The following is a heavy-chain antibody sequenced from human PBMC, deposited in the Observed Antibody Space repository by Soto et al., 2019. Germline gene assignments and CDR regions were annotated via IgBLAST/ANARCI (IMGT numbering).Heavy chain of an antibody. CDR1: GYTFTSYG. J-gene: IGHJ4*02. V-gene: IGHV1-18*01. CDR2: ISAYNGNT. D-gene: IGHD3-3*01. CDR3: ARFFGVVINADFDY. Sequence: ASVKVSCKASGYTFTSYGISWVRQATGQGLEWMGWISAYNGNTNYAQKLQGRVTMTTDTSTSTAYMELRSLRSDDTAVYYCARFFGVVINADFDYWGQGTLVTVSS.